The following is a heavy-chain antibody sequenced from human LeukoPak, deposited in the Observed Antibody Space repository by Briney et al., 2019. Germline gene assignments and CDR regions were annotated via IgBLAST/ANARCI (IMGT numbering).Heavy chain of an antibody. CDR1: GFTFSDYY. CDR2: ISSSGSTI. J-gene: IGHJ4*02. D-gene: IGHD3-10*01. CDR3: ARDFSYGSGSPYYY. V-gene: IGHV3-11*01. Sequence: GGSLRLSCAASGFTFSDYYMSWIRQAPGKGLEWASYISSSGSTIYYADSVKGRFTISRDNAKNSLYLQMNSLRAEDTAVYYCARDFSYGSGSPYYYWGQGTLVTVSS.